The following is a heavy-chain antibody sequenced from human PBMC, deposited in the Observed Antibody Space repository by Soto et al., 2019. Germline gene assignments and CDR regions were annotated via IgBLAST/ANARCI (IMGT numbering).Heavy chain of an antibody. V-gene: IGHV4-39*01. J-gene: IGHJ4*02. D-gene: IGHD3-10*01. CDR1: GGSITRRSSY. CDR3: ATTRGLAVGGSFDY. CDR2: FYDGNT. Sequence: PSETLSLTCIVSGGSITRRSSYWAWIRQPPGKGLEWVGTFYDGNTYRNRSLRSRITIAVDTSTNQFSLTLNSVAAADTAFYYCATTRGLAVGGSFDYWGQGMLVTVSS.